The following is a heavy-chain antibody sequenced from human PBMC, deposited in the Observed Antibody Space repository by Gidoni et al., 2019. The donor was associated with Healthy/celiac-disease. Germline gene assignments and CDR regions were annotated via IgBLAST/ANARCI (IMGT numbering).Heavy chain of an antibody. J-gene: IGHJ4*02. CDR2: IIPIFGTT. CDR1: RGTVSSYS. V-gene: IGHV1-69*12. D-gene: IGHD2-21*02. CDR3: ARVEVVYGGDSGCFDY. Sequence: QVQLVHSGAVVNKSGASGMVSCNSSRGTVSSYSISWVRQAPGQGLEWMGGIIPIFGTTNYAQKVQGRVTITADEAKSTAYMELSSLRSEDTAVYYCARVEVVYGGDSGCFDYWGQGTLVTVSS.